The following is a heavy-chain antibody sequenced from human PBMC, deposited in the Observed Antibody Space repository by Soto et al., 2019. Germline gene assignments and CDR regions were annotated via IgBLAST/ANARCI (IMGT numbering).Heavy chain of an antibody. CDR2: FDPEDGET. V-gene: IGHV1-24*01. J-gene: IGHJ4*02. CDR3: ATAYGDYGEAYYFDY. CDR1: GYTLTELS. Sequence: GASVKVSCKVSGYTLTELSMHWVRQAPGKGLEWMGGFDPEDGETIYAQKFQGRVTMTEDTSPDTAYMELSSLRSEDTAVYYCATAYGDYGEAYYFDYWGQGTLVTVSS. D-gene: IGHD4-17*01.